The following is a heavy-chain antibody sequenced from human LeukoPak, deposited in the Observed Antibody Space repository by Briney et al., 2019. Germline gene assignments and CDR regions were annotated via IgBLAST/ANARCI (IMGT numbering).Heavy chain of an antibody. CDR1: GYTFTGYY. D-gene: IGHD3-22*01. Sequence: ASVKVSCKASGYTFTGYYMHWVRQAPGQGLEWMGIINPSGGSTSYAQKFQGRVTMTRDMSTSTVYMELSSLRSEDTAVYYCARDLGGTRPKNYYDSSGYYGWGQGTLVTVSS. V-gene: IGHV1-46*01. CDR3: ARDLGGTRPKNYYDSSGYYG. CDR2: INPSGGST. J-gene: IGHJ4*02.